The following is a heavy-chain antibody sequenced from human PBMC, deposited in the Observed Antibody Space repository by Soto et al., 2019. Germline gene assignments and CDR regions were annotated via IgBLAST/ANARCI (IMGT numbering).Heavy chain of an antibody. J-gene: IGHJ4*01. V-gene: IGHV4-31*03. CDR3: ASDRSCSKIEH. D-gene: IGHD2-21*01. Sequence: QLQLQESGPELVKPSQTLTLTCTVSGGSISSGGHYWTWIRQLPGQGLERIGLIYFSGTTFYNPALQGRVSISVATLKNQFPLKLSAVTAPDTTVYFCASDRSCSKIEHWGHGTLVNV. CDR2: IYFSGTT. CDR1: GGSISSGGHY.